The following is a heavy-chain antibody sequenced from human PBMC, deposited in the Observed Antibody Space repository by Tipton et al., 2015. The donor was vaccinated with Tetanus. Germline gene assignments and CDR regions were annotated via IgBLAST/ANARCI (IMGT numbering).Heavy chain of an antibody. CDR3: ALQTDNWFDP. CDR1: RGSINSGTFY. J-gene: IGHJ5*02. Sequence: LRLSCSVSRGSINSGTFYWAWLRQPPGKGPQWIGHIYYSGTTYYNSSLESRVTIALDPAKNQFSLRLTSVTAADMAVYYCALQTDNWFDPWGQGTRVTVSS. CDR2: IYYSGTT. V-gene: IGHV4-39*01.